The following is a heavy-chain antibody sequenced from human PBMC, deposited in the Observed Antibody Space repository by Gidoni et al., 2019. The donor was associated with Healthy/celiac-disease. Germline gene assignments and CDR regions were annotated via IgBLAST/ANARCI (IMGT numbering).Heavy chain of an antibody. D-gene: IGHD2-15*01. J-gene: IGHJ4*02. CDR1: GYTFTSYD. CDR3: ARGILVEMGDY. CDR2: MNPNSGNT. Sequence: QLPLVQSGAEVTQPGASVKVSCQASGYTFTSYDINRVRQATGQGLEWMGWMNPNSGNTGYAQKFQGRVTMTRNTTISTAYMELSSLRSEDTAVYYCARGILVEMGDYWGQGTLVTVSS. V-gene: IGHV1-8*01.